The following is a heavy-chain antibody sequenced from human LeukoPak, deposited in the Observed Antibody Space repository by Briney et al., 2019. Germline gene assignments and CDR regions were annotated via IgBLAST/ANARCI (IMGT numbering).Heavy chain of an antibody. J-gene: IGHJ5*02. CDR3: ARPYYYDSRIDP. CDR2: INHSGST. D-gene: IGHD3-22*01. CDR1: GGSFSGYY. V-gene: IGHV4-34*01. Sequence: SETLSLTCAVYGGSFSGYYWSWIRQPPGKGLEWIGEINHSGSTYYNPSLKNRVSISVDTSKNQFSLNLSSVTAADTAVYYCARPYYYDSRIDPWGQGTLVTVSS.